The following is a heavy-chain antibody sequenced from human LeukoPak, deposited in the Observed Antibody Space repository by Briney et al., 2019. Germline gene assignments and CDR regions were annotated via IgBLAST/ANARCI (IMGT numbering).Heavy chain of an antibody. J-gene: IGHJ4*02. CDR3: ATQTITLVVVISPFDY. Sequence: GGSLRLSCAASGFTFSSYDMNWVRQAPGKGLEWVSAISRSGGSTYYADSVKGRFTISRDNSRSTVYLQMNSLKPDDTAVYYCATQTITLVVVISPFDYWGQGALVTVSS. CDR2: ISRSGGST. CDR1: GFTFSSYD. D-gene: IGHD3-22*01. V-gene: IGHV3-23*01.